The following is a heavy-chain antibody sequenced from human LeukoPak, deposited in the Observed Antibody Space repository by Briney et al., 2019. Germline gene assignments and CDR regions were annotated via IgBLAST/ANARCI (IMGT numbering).Heavy chain of an antibody. V-gene: IGHV3-20*04. J-gene: IGHJ4*02. CDR1: GIRLSNYG. CDR3: ARAPITSPFYFDY. D-gene: IGHD2-2*01. CDR2: INWSGGST. Sequence: GESLRLSCVVSGIRLSNYGMSWVRQVPGKGLEWVSGINWSGGSTGYADPLRGRFTISRDNAKNSLYLQMDSLRAEDTALYYCARAPITSPFYFDYWGQGTLVTVSS.